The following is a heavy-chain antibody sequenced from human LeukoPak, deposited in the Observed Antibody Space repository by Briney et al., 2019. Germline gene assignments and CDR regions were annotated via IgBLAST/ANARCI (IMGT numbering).Heavy chain of an antibody. V-gene: IGHV3-66*01. CDR3: ARGMAAAGTFDY. D-gene: IGHD6-13*01. J-gene: IGHJ4*02. Sequence: GGSLRLSCAASGFTVSSNYMSWVRQAPGKGLEWVSVIYSGGSTYYADSVKGRFTISGDNSKNTLYLQMNSLRAEDTAVYYCARGMAAAGTFDYWGQRTLVTVSS. CDR2: IYSGGST. CDR1: GFTVSSNY.